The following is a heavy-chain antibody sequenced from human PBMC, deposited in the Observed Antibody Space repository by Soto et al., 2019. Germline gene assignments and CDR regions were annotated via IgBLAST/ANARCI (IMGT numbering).Heavy chain of an antibody. Sequence: HPGGSLGLACAASGVTLEDYTMHWVRQAPGKGLEWVSLISWDGGSTYCADSVKGRFTISRDNSKNSLYLQMNSLRTEDTALYYCAKGTGLYYYYGMDVWGQGPTVTVSS. CDR1: GVTLEDYT. V-gene: IGHV3-43*01. CDR2: ISWDGGST. J-gene: IGHJ6*02. CDR3: AKGTGLYYYYGMDV.